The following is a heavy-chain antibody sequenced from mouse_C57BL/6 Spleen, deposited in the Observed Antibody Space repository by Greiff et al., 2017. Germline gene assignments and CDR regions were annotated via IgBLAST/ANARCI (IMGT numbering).Heavy chain of an antibody. J-gene: IGHJ3*01. D-gene: IGHD1-1*01. CDR1: GYSITSGYY. V-gene: IGHV3-6*01. CDR3: ARGDYYGSSYPFAY. CDR2: ISYDGSN. Sequence: EVQLVESGPGLVKPSQSLSLTCSVTGYSITSGYYWNWIRQFPGNKLEWMGYISYDGSNNYNPSLKNRISITRDTSKNQFFLKLNSVTTEDTATYYCARGDYYGSSYPFAYWGQGTLVTVSA.